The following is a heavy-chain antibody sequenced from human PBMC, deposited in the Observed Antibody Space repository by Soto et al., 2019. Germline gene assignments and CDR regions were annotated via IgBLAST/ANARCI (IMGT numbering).Heavy chain of an antibody. V-gene: IGHV5-51*01. J-gene: IGHJ6*02. CDR1: GYSFTSYW. CDR3: ASPSWLSSPYYGMDV. Sequence: GESLKISCKGSGYSFTSYWIGWVRQMPGKGLEWMGIIYPGDSDTRYSPSFQGQVTISADKSISTAYLQWSSLKASDTAMYYCASPSWLSSPYYGMDVWGQGTTVTVSS. D-gene: IGHD3-22*01. CDR2: IYPGDSDT.